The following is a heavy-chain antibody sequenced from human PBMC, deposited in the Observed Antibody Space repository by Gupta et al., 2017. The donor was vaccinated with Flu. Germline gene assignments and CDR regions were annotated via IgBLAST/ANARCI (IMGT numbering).Heavy chain of an antibody. CDR2: IWYDGINK. J-gene: IGHJ4*02. Sequence: QVQLVESGGGVVHPGRSLRLSCAASGFTFNNYAMHWVRQPPGKGLEWVAVIWYDGINKYYADSVKGRFTISRDTSKNTLYLQMDNLRGEDTAVYYCATEIRGSFGESDHWGQGTLVTVSS. CDR3: ATEIRGSFGESDH. V-gene: IGHV3-33*01. D-gene: IGHD3-10*01. CDR1: GFTFNNYA.